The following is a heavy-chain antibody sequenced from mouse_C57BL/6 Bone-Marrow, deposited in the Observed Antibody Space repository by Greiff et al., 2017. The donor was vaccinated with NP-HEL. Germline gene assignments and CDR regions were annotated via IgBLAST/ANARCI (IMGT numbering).Heavy chain of an antibody. J-gene: IGHJ2*01. V-gene: IGHV1-81*01. CDR1: GYTFTSYG. D-gene: IGHD1-1*01. Sequence: QVQLQQSGPVLVKPGASVKMSCKASGYTFTSYGISWVKQRTGQGLEWIGEIYPRSGNTYYNEKFKGKATLTADKSSSTAYMELRSLTSEDSAVYFCARAAYYYFDYWGQGTTLTVSS. CDR2: IYPRSGNT. CDR3: ARAAYYYFDY.